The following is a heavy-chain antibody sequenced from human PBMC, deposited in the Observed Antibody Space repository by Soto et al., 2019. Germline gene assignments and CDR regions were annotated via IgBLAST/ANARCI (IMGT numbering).Heavy chain of an antibody. J-gene: IGHJ5*01. CDR3: AKDFHFDS. CDR1: GFTFSNYG. Sequence: EVQLLESGGGLVQPGGSLRLSCAASGFTFSNYGMSWVRQSQGKGLEWVSSVTGSGSSTYCAESVKGRFPISRDNSKNTLYLQMNSLRAEDTALYYCAKDFHFDSWGQGALVTVSS. V-gene: IGHV3-23*01. CDR2: VTGSGSST.